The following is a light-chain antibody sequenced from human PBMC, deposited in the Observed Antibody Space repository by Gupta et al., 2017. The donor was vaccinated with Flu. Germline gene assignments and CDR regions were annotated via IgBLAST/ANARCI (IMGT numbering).Light chain of an antibody. CDR2: DTS. CDR3: QLLGNWAHT. CDR1: QSVTSY. Sequence: EIVLTQSPATLSLSPGERVSLSCRASQSVTSYLVWYQQKPGLAPRLLIYDTSNMSTGVPARFSGCESAIDFTLTISILALKNIALKYSQLLGNWAHTFGQGTRMELK. V-gene: IGKV3-11*01. J-gene: IGKJ5*01.